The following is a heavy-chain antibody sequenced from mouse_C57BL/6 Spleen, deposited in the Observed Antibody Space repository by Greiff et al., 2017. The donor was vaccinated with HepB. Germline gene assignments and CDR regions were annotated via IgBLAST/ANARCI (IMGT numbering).Heavy chain of an antibody. J-gene: IGHJ4*01. CDR1: GYTFTSYW. CDR2: IDPSDSET. V-gene: IGHV1-52*01. Sequence: QVQLQQPGAELVRPGSSVKLSCKASGYTFTSYWMHWVKQRPIQGLEWIGNIDPSDSETHYNQKFKDKATLTVEKSSSTAYMQLSSLTSEDSAVYYCAGSFGSGYAMDYWGQGTSVTVSA. CDR3: AGSFGSGYAMDY. D-gene: IGHD1-1*01.